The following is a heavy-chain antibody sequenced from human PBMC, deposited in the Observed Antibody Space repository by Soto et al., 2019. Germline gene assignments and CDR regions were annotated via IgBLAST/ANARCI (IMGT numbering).Heavy chain of an antibody. D-gene: IGHD1-26*01. V-gene: IGHV3-30*03. Sequence: QVQLVESGGGVVQPGRSLRLSCAASGFTFSSYGMHWVRQAPGKGLEWVAVISYDGSNKYYADSVKGRFTISRDNSKNTLSLQMNSLRAEDTAVYYCATPLSGSYYSYFDYWGQGTLVTVSS. CDR1: GFTFSSYG. CDR3: ATPLSGSYYSYFDY. J-gene: IGHJ4*02. CDR2: ISYDGSNK.